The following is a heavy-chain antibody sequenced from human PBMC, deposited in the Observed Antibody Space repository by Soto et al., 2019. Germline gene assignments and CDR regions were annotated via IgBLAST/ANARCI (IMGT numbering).Heavy chain of an antibody. V-gene: IGHV3-33*01. D-gene: IGHD6-13*01. J-gene: IGHJ4*02. CDR1: GFTFSSYG. CDR2: IWYDGSNK. CDR3: ARDRTSSSYSYYFDY. Sequence: GGSLRLSCAASGFTFSSYGMHWVRQAPGKGLEWVAVIWYDGSNKYYADSVKGRFTISRDNSKNTLYLQMNSLRAEDTAVYYCARDRTSSSYSYYFDYWGQGTLVTVSS.